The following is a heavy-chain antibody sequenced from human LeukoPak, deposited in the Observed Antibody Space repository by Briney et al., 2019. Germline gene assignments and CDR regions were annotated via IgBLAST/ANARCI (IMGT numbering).Heavy chain of an antibody. D-gene: IGHD2-15*01. V-gene: IGHV3-48*03. CDR1: GFSFSRYE. CDR2: IDSRSSTI. CDR3: AREEYQVLLD. J-gene: IGHJ4*02. Sequence: GGSLRLSCATSGFSFSRYEMNWVRQAPGKGLEWVAYIDSRSSTIYYADSMKGRFTISRDNAKNSLYLQMNSLRVGDTAIYYCAREEYQVLLDWGQGILVTVSS.